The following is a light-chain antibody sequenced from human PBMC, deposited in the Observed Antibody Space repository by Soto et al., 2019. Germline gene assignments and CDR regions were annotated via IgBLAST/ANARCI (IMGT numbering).Light chain of an antibody. V-gene: IGKV1D-12*01. CDR1: QGIGRW. CDR3: QQGDSFPVT. Sequence: DVQLTQYPSSVSASVGDRVTITCRASQGIGRWLAWYQQRPGKAPRFLIYAASILQGGDPSRFSGSGSGTDFTLTISNLQPEDFATYFCQQGDSFPVTFGQGTRLEMK. J-gene: IGKJ5*01. CDR2: AAS.